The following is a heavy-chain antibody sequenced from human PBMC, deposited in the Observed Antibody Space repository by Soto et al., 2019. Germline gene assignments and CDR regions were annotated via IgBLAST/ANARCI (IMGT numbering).Heavy chain of an antibody. V-gene: IGHV4-59*01. CDR3: ARDKYCSGGSCRKNWFDP. J-gene: IGHJ5*02. D-gene: IGHD2-15*01. Sequence: KTSETLSLTCTVSGGSISSSYWSRIRQPPGKGLEWLAYIYDDGSANYNPSLKSRATISLDMSKNQFSLKLTSVTAADTAVYYCARDKYCSGGSCRKNWFDPWGQGTLVTVSS. CDR1: GGSISSSY. CDR2: IYDDGSA.